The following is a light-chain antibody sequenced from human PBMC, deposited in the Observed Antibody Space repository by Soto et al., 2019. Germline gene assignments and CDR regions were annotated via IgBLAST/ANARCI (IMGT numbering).Light chain of an antibody. Sequence: RVSQSPSTLSASIGDRVTITCRASQSISSWLAWYQQKPGKAPKLLIYKASSLESGVPSRFSGSGSGTEFTLTISSLEPEDFAVYYCQQRTNWPPITFAQGTRLEVK. CDR3: QQRTNWPPIT. J-gene: IGKJ5*01. V-gene: IGKV1-5*03. CDR1: QSISSW. CDR2: KAS.